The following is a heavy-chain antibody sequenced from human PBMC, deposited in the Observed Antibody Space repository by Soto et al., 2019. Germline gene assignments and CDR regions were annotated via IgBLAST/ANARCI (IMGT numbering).Heavy chain of an antibody. CDR3: ARGAGCCSGGSCYNRRSSYGMDL. CDR1: GGSFSGYY. Sequence: SETLSLTCAVYGGSFSGYYWSWIRQPPGKGLEWIGEINHSGSTNYNPSLKSRVTISVDTSKNQFSLKLSSVTAADTAVYYCARGAGCCSGGSCYNRRSSYGMDLCGEGTTVTVSS. J-gene: IGHJ6*04. V-gene: IGHV4-34*01. D-gene: IGHD2-15*01. CDR2: INHSGST.